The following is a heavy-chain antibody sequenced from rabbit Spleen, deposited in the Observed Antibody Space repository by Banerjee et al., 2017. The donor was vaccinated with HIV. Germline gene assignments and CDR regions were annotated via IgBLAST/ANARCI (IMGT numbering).Heavy chain of an antibody. CDR2: IDIGSRDFT. J-gene: IGHJ6*01. CDR1: GVSFSDKDV. CDR3: ARDLTDVIGWNFGW. V-gene: IGHV1S45*01. Sequence: EQLEESGGGLVKPEGSLTLTCKASGVSFSDKDVMCWVRQAPGKGLEWIACIDIGSRDFTYYASWAKGRFTISKTSSTTVTLQVTSLTDADTATYFCARDLTDVIGWNFGWWGPGTLVTVS. D-gene: IGHD4-1*01.